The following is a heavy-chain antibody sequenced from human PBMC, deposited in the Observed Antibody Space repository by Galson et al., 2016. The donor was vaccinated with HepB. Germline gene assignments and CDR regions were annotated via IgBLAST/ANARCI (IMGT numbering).Heavy chain of an antibody. CDR1: GFSFSSYG. V-gene: IGHV3-30*03. D-gene: IGHD3-22*01. Sequence: SLRLSCAASGFSFSSYGIHWVRQAPGKGLEWVAVVSFHGSLQFYTDSVKGRFTVSRDNSKDTVYLQMSSLRAEDTAVYYCAREGYDSRAYYKVTHFVYWGQGTLVTVSP. J-gene: IGHJ4*02. CDR3: AREGYDSRAYYKVTHFVY. CDR2: VSFHGSLQ.